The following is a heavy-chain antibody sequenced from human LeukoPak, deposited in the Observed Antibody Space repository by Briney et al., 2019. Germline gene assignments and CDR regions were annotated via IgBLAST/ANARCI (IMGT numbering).Heavy chain of an antibody. CDR2: IKQDGSDK. CDR3: SRGYHFVYNFWSGYFDY. D-gene: IGHD3-3*01. Sequence: GGSLRLSCAASGFTFSNYWMTWVRQAPGKGLEWVAHIKQDGSDKYYVDPVKGRFTISRDNTKNSLYLQLNSLRAEDTAVYYCSRGYHFVYNFWSGYFDYWGQGTLVTVSS. V-gene: IGHV3-7*01. J-gene: IGHJ4*02. CDR1: GFTFSNYW.